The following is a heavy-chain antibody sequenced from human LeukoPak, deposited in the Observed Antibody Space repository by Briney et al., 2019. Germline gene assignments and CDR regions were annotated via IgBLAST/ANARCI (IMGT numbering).Heavy chain of an antibody. CDR2: INPNSGGA. CDR3: ARDLEYCSGGSCYGIPPGY. D-gene: IGHD2-15*01. Sequence: ASVKVSCKASGYTFTGYYMHWVRQAPGQGLEWMGWINPNSGGANYAQKFQGRVTMTRDTSISTAYMELSRLRSDDTAVYYCARDLEYCSGGSCYGIPPGYWGQGTLVTVSS. V-gene: IGHV1-2*02. J-gene: IGHJ4*02. CDR1: GYTFTGYY.